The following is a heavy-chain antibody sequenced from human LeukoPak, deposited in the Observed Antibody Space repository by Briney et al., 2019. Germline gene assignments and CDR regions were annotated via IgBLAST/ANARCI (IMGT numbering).Heavy chain of an antibody. CDR3: ARGRYCSSTSCPRGWFDP. J-gene: IGHJ5*02. CDR1: GGSISSSSYY. CDR2: IYYSGST. V-gene: IGHV4-39*07. Sequence: SETLSLTCTVSGGSISSSSYYWGWIRQPPGKGLEWIGSIYYSGSTYYNPSLKSRVTISVDTSKNQFSLKLSSVTAADTAVYYCARGRYCSSTSCPRGWFDPWGQGTLVTVSS. D-gene: IGHD2-2*01.